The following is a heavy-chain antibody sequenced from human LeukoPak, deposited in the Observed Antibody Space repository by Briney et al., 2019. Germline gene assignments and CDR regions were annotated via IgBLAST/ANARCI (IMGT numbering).Heavy chain of an antibody. CDR1: GGTFSSYA. D-gene: IGHD6-19*01. V-gene: IGHV1-69*13. CDR3: ASGASSSGWSDFDY. CDR2: IIPIFGTA. Sequence: SVKVSCKASGGTFSSYAISWVRQAPGQGLEWMGGIIPIFGTANYAQKFQGRVTITADESTSTAYMELSSQRSEDTAVYYCASGASSSGWSDFDYWGQGTLVTVSS. J-gene: IGHJ4*02.